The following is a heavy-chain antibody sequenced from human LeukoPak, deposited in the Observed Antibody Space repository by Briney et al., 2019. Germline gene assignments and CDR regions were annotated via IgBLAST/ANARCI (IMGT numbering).Heavy chain of an antibody. Sequence: GGALRLSCAASGFSFSTYAMHWVRQAPGKGLEWVSAISGSGGSTYYADSVKGHFTISRDNSKNTLYLQMNSLRAEDTAIYYCAAGGSYYSIDYWGQGTLVTVSS. D-gene: IGHD1-26*01. CDR2: ISGSGGST. CDR1: GFSFSTYA. V-gene: IGHV3-23*01. CDR3: AAGGSYYSIDY. J-gene: IGHJ4*02.